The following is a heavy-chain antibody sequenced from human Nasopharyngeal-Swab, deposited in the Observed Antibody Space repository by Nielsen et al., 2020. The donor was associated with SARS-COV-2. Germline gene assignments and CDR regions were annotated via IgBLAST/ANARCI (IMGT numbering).Heavy chain of an antibody. D-gene: IGHD2-15*01. V-gene: IGHV4-34*01. Sequence: GSLRLSCVVFGGTLNGFHWKWIRQTPGKGLEWIGEINDRGSGNYNPSLRSRVTISAGTSTIQSSLRLNSVTAADTAVYYCARGQDAYYYMDVWGGGTTITVS. J-gene: IGHJ6*03. CDR3: ARGQDAYYYMDV. CDR1: GGTLNGFH. CDR2: INDRGSG.